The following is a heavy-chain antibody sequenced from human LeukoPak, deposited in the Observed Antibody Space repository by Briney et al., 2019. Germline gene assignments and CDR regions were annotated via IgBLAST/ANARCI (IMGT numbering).Heavy chain of an antibody. CDR3: ARVGGRRWFDL. CDR1: GGSFSGYY. J-gene: IGHJ5*02. D-gene: IGHD2-15*01. V-gene: IGHV4-34*01. Sequence: SETLSLTCAVYGGSFSGYYWSWIRQPPGKGLEWIGEINHSGSTNYNPSLKSRVTISVDTSKNQFSLKLSSVTAADTAVYYCARVGGRRWFDLWGQGALVTVSS. CDR2: INHSGST.